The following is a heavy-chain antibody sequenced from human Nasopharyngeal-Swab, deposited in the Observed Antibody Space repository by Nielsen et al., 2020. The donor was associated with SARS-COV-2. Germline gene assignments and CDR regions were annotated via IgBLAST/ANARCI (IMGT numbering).Heavy chain of an antibody. V-gene: IGHV5-51*01. D-gene: IGHD4/OR15-4a*01. J-gene: IGHJ4*02. Sequence: GESLKISCKGSGYSFSNYWIAWVRQMPGKGLEWMGIIYPGDSDTRYSPSFQGQVTISADKSISTVYLQWSSLKASDTAMYFCARLYGGYVDYWGQGTLVTVSS. CDR1: GYSFSNYW. CDR2: IYPGDSDT. CDR3: ARLYGGYVDY.